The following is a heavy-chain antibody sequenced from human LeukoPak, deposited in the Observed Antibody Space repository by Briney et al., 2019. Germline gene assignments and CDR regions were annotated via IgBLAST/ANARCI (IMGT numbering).Heavy chain of an antibody. CDR1: GFTFDDYA. J-gene: IGHJ4*02. V-gene: IGHV3-9*01. D-gene: IGHD3-22*01. CDR3: AKGPWGGYYYPDFDY. Sequence: GGSLRLSCAASGFTFDDYAMHLVRQAPGKGLEWVSGISWNSGSIGYADSVKGRFTISRDNAKNSLYLQMNSLRAEDTALYYCAKGPWGGYYYPDFDYWGQGTLVTVSS. CDR2: ISWNSGSI.